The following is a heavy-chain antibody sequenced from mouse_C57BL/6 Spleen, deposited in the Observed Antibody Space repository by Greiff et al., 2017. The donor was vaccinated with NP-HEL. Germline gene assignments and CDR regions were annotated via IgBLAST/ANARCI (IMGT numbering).Heavy chain of an antibody. D-gene: IGHD1-1*01. CDR1: GYTFTDYE. CDR3: TGDYYGSSYFDY. CDR2: IDPETGGT. Sequence: QVQLQQSGAELVRPGASVTLSCKASGYTFTDYEMHWVKQTPVHGLEWIGAIDPETGGTAYNQKFKGKAILTADKSSSTAYMVLRSLTSEDSAVYYCTGDYYGSSYFDYWGQGTTLPVAS. V-gene: IGHV1-15*01. J-gene: IGHJ2*01.